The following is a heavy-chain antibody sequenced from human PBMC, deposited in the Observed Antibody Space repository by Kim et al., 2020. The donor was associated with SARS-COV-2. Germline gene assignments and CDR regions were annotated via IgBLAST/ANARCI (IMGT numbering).Heavy chain of an antibody. V-gene: IGHV3-7*03. Sequence: SEKDYVESGKGRFTISRDNAKNSLYLQMDILRAEDTALYYCTRDGRALRDYWGQGTLVIVSS. D-gene: IGHD4-17*01. J-gene: IGHJ4*02. CDR3: TRDGRALRDY. CDR2: SEK.